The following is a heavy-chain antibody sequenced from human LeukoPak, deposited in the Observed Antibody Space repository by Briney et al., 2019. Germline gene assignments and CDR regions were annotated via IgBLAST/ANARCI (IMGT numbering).Heavy chain of an antibody. CDR2: ICYSGST. CDR1: GGSISSSSYC. Sequence: SETLSLTCTVSGGSISSSSYCWGWIRQPPGKGLEWIGSICYSGSTFYNPSLKSRVTLSVDTSKNQFSLKLRSVTAADTAVYYCARTENYIPEDCFDPWGQGTLVTVSS. V-gene: IGHV4-39*01. D-gene: IGHD5-24*01. CDR3: ARTENYIPEDCFDP. J-gene: IGHJ5*02.